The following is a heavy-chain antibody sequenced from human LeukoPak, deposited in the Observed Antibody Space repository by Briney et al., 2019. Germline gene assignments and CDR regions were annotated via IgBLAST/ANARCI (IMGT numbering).Heavy chain of an antibody. CDR1: GYTFTGYY. Sequence: ASVKVSCKASGYTFTGYYMHWVRQAPGQGLEWMGWINPNSGVTDYAQKFQGRVTMTRDTSISTAYMELSRLRSDDTAVYYCARGNIVVVPAAKGRVGMDVWGQGTTVTVSS. CDR3: ARGNIVVVPAAKGRVGMDV. D-gene: IGHD2-2*01. CDR2: INPNSGVT. J-gene: IGHJ6*02. V-gene: IGHV1-2*02.